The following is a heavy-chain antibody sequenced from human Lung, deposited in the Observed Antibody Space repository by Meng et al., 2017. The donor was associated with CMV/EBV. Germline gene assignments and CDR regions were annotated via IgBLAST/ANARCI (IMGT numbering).Heavy chain of an antibody. V-gene: IGHV1-18*01. Sequence: QVQIVQSGRGVKKHGGSVRVSCKASGYTFGRYGICWVRQAPGQGLEWMGWFVHHVDTYPAPKFQGRVTMTPDTYPNTALMEMRRLTSDVPAVYYCASGTPGSSNCDYWGQGTLVTVSS. CDR1: GYTFGRYG. CDR3: ASGTPGSSNCDY. CDR2: FVHHVDT. D-gene: IGHD6-19*01. J-gene: IGHJ4*02.